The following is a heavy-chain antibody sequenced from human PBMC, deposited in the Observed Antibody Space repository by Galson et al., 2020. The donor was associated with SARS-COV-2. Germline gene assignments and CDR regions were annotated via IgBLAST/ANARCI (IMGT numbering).Heavy chain of an antibody. CDR3: ARRGWRGYYDSSGYPIGLDS. CDR2: IYYSGST. V-gene: IGHV4-39*01. Sequence: IGTIYYSGSTYYNPSLESRVTISADTSKNQFSLRLSSVTAADTAVYYCARRGWRGYYDSSGYPIGLDSWGQGALVTVSS. J-gene: IGHJ5*01. D-gene: IGHD3-22*01.